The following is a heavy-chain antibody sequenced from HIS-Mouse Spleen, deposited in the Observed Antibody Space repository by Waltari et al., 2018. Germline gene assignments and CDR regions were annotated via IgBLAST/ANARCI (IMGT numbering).Heavy chain of an antibody. CDR2: ISSSSSTR. D-gene: IGHD1-7*01. CDR3: ASSRNYNY. CDR1: GFTFSSYS. Sequence: EVQLVESGGGLVQPGGSLRLSCAASGFTFSSYSMNWVRQAPGKGGWGVSYISSSSSTRYYADSVKGRFTISRDNAKNSLYLQMNSLRAEDTAVYYCASSRNYNYWGQGTLVTVSS. V-gene: IGHV3-48*04. J-gene: IGHJ4*02.